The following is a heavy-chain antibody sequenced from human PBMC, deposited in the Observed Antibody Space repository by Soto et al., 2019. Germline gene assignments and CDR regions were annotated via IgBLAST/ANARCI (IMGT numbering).Heavy chain of an antibody. Sequence: GSLRLSCAASGFTFSDYYMSWIRQAPGKGLEWVSYISSSSSYTNYADSVKGRFTISRDNAKNSLHLQMNSLRAEDTAVYYCARDNDISHDYWGQGTLVTVSS. J-gene: IGHJ4*02. CDR2: ISSSSSYT. CDR1: GFTFSDYY. CDR3: ARDNDISHDY. V-gene: IGHV3-11*05. D-gene: IGHD3-9*01.